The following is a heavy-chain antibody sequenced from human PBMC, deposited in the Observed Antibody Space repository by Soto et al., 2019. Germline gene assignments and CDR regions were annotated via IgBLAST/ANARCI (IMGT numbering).Heavy chain of an antibody. D-gene: IGHD2-2*01. CDR2: IYHSGST. Sequence: QVQLQESGPGLVKPSETLSLTCAVSGYSISSGYYWGWIRQPPGKGLEWIGSIYHSGSTYYNPSLKSRVTISVDTSKNQFSLKLSSVTAADTAVYYCARVTVVVPAAIIRFDPWGQGTLVTVSS. CDR1: GYSISSGYY. J-gene: IGHJ5*02. CDR3: ARVTVVVPAAIIRFDP. V-gene: IGHV4-38-2*01.